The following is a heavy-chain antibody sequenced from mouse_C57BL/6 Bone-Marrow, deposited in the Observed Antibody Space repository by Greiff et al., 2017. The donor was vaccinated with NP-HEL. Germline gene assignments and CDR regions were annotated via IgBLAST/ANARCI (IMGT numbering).Heavy chain of an antibody. CDR1: GYTFTSYW. V-gene: IGHV1-55*01. D-gene: IGHD2-10*02. J-gene: IGHJ1*03. Sequence: VQLQQPGAELVKPGASVKMSCKASGYTFTSYWITWVKQRPGQGLEWIGDIYPGSGSTNYNEKFKSKATLTVDTSSSTAYMQLSSLTSEDSAVYYCARERYGNYVYWYFDVWGTGTTVTVSS. CDR3: ARERYGNYVYWYFDV. CDR2: IYPGSGST.